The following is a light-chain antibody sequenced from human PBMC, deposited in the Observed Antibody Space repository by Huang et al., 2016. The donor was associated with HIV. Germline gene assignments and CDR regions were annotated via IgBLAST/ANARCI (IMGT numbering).Light chain of an antibody. CDR2: DAS. Sequence: EIVLTQSPATLSFSPGERATLSCRASQRVRTDLAWYQQKPGQAPRLLIYDASNRATGIPAGFSGSGSWTDFTLTIGKLQSEDFAVYYCQQRSAWPLTFGGGTKVEI. CDR3: QQRSAWPLT. V-gene: IGKV3-11*01. CDR1: QRVRTD. J-gene: IGKJ4*01.